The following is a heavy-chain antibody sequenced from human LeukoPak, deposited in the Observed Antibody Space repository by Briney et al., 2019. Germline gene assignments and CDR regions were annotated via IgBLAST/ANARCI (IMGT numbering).Heavy chain of an antibody. D-gene: IGHD6-13*01. CDR2: ISYSGST. J-gene: IGHJ4*02. Sequence: PSETLSLTCTVSGGSISSSTYYWSWIRQPPGKGLEWIGYISYSGSTDYNPSLKSRVTMSVDTSINQFSLRLSSVTAADTAVYYCARGGSSRYFDYWGQGTLVTVSS. V-gene: IGHV4-61*01. CDR1: GGSISSSTYY. CDR3: ARGGSSRYFDY.